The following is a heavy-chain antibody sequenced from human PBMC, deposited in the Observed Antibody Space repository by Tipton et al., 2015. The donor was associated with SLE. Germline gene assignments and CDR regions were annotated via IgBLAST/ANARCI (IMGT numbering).Heavy chain of an antibody. D-gene: IGHD4-17*01. J-gene: IGHJ4*02. CDR2: IYYSGST. CDR3: AREGDYGDFSPH. CDR1: GGSFSGYY. V-gene: IGHV4-59*12. Sequence: TLSLTCAVYGGSFSGYYWSWIRQPPGKGLEWIGYIYYSGSTYYNPSLKSRVTISVDTSKNQFSLKLSSVTAADTAVYYCAREGDYGDFSPHWGQGTLVTVSS.